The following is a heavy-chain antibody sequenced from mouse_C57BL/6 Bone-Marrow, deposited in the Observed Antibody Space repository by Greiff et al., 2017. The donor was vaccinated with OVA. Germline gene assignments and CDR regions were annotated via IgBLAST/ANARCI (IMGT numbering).Heavy chain of an antibody. CDR3: VRQGANWYYFDY. V-gene: IGHV10-1*01. CDR2: IRSKSNNYAT. J-gene: IGHJ2*01. Sequence: EVMLVESGGGLVQPKGSLKLSCAASGFSFNTYAMNWVRQAPGKGLAWVARIRSKSNNYATYYADSVKDRFTISRDDSESMLYLQMNNLKTEDTAMYYCVRQGANWYYFDYWGQGTTLTVSS. D-gene: IGHD4-1*01. CDR1: GFSFNTYA.